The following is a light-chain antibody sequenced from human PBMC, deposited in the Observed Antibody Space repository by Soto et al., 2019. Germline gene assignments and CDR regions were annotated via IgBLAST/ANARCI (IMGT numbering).Light chain of an antibody. CDR1: SSDVGGYNY. Sequence: QSALTQPASGSGSPGQSITISCTGTSSDVGGYNYVSWYQQHPGKAPKLRIYDVSNRPSGVSNRFSASKSCNTASLTISGLQAEDEADYYCCSYTGSSTLVVFGGGTKLTVL. J-gene: IGLJ2*01. V-gene: IGLV2-14*01. CDR2: DVS. CDR3: CSYTGSSTLVV.